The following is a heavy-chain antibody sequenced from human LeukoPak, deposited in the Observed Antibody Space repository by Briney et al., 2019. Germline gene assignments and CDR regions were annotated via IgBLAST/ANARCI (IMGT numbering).Heavy chain of an antibody. CDR2: ISSSRNVV. CDR3: ARGPDGSGTNAFDI. V-gene: IGHV3-48*02. CDR1: GFTFSTYS. D-gene: IGHD3-10*01. Sequence: GGSLRLSCGASGFTFSTYSMNWVRQAPGKGLEWVSYISSSRNVVYYADSVKGRFTISRDNAKNSPYLQMSGLRDEDTAVYYCARGPDGSGTNAFDIWGQGTMVTVSS. J-gene: IGHJ3*02.